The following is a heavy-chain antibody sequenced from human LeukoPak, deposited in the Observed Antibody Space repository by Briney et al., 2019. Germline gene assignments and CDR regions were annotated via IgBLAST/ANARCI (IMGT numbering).Heavy chain of an antibody. V-gene: IGHV3-53*01. D-gene: IGHD6-13*01. CDR1: GFTVSSNY. J-gene: IGHJ4*02. CDR2: IYSGGST. Sequence: GGSLRLSCAASGFTVSSNYMSWVRQAPGKGLEWVPVIYSGGSTYYADSVKGRFTISRDNSKNTRYLQMNSLRAEDTAVYYCAKTRPLDSSSWSHGDYWGQGTLVTVSS. CDR3: AKTRPLDSSSWSHGDY.